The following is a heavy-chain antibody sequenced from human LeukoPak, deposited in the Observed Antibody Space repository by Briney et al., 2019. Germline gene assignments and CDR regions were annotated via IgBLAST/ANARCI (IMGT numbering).Heavy chain of an antibody. CDR1: GFTFDDYA. CDR2: ISWNSGSI. V-gene: IGHV3-9*01. Sequence: GGSLRLFCAASGFTFDDYAMLWVRQAPGKGLEWVSGISWNSGSIGYADSVKGRFTISRDNAKNSLYLQMNPLRPEDTALYYCAKANLYASSGYDFHYWGQGTLVTVSS. CDR3: AKANLYASSGYDFHY. J-gene: IGHJ4*02. D-gene: IGHD3-22*01.